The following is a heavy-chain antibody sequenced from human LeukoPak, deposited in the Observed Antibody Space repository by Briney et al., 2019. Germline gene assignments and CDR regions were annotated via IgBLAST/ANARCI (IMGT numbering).Heavy chain of an antibody. CDR3: AKVMGSPGAFDI. CDR2: MSGSSGRT. V-gene: IGHV3-23*01. J-gene: IGHJ3*02. CDR1: GFNFRSYG. Sequence: PGGTLRLSCAASGFNFRSYGMSWVRQAPGKGLEWVSSMSGSSGRTDYVDSVKGRFTLSRDNSKNTLYLQMNSLRVDDTAIYYCAKVMGSPGAFDIWGQGTMVTVSS.